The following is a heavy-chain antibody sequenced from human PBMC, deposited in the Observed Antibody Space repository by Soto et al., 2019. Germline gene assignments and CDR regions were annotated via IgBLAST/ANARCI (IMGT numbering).Heavy chain of an antibody. J-gene: IGHJ4*02. CDR3: AKGPDDYYDSSGYNLD. CDR2: ISGSGGST. CDR1: GFTFSSYA. V-gene: IGHV3-23*01. Sequence: EVQLLESGGGLVQPGGSLRLSCAASGFTFSSYAMSWVRQAPGKGLEWVSAISGSGGSTYYADSVKGRFTISRDNSKNTLYLQMNSLRAEDTAVYYCAKGPDDYYDSSGYNLDWGQGTLVTVSS. D-gene: IGHD3-22*01.